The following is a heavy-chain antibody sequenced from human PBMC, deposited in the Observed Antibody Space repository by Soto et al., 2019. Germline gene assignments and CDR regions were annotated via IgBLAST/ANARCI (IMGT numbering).Heavy chain of an antibody. Sequence: HPGGSLSLPCAASGLTFSGYTITWLRMAPGKGLEWLSYISSSSSNRYYADSVKGRFTISRDNAKNSLSLQMNSLRDDDTAVYYCAREGYSYGLFDYWGQGTPVTVSS. CDR1: GLTFSGYT. CDR2: ISSSSSNR. J-gene: IGHJ4*02. D-gene: IGHD5-18*01. CDR3: AREGYSYGLFDY. V-gene: IGHV3-48*02.